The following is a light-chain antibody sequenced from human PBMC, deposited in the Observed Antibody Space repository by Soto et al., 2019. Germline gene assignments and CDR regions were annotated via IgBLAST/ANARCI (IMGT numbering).Light chain of an antibody. J-gene: IGKJ4*01. Sequence: DIQMTQSPSSLSAFVGDRVTITCRASQDIKKYLAWFQQKPGKAPKSLIYGASSLHRGVPSKFTGSGSGTHFTLTISSLQLEDFATYYCQQYNSYPLTFGGGTKVEI. CDR3: QQYNSYPLT. CDR1: QDIKKY. V-gene: IGKV1-16*02. CDR2: GAS.